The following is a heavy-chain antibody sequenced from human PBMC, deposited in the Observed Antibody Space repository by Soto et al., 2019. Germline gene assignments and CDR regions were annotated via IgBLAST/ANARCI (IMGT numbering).Heavy chain of an antibody. V-gene: IGHV3-21*04. CDR1: GFTFSSYS. D-gene: IGHD3-22*01. CDR2: ISSSSSYI. Sequence: LRLSCAASGFTFSSYSMNWVRQAPGKGLEWVSSISSSSSYIYYADSVKGRFTISKDNAKNTLYLQMNSLRAEDTAVYYCAKNPGYYYDSTGYHFDYWGQGTLVTVSS. CDR3: AKNPGYYYDSTGYHFDY. J-gene: IGHJ4*02.